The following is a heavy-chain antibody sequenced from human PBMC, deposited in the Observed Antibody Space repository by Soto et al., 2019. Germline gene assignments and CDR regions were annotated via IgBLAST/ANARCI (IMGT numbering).Heavy chain of an antibody. CDR2: ISSSSSYI. Sequence: EVQLVESGGGLVKPGGSLRLSCAASGFAFSSYSMNWVRQTPGKGLEWVASISSSSSYIYYADSVKGRFSISRDNAKNSLYLLINSLRAEDTAVFYCARDSDLDYDILTGYQIGAFDIWGQGTVVTVSS. CDR1: GFAFSSYS. V-gene: IGHV3-21*01. D-gene: IGHD3-9*01. CDR3: ARDSDLDYDILTGYQIGAFDI. J-gene: IGHJ3*02.